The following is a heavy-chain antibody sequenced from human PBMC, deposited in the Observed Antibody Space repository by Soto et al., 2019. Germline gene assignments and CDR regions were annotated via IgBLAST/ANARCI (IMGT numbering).Heavy chain of an antibody. CDR1: GGSISSSNW. V-gene: IGHV4-4*02. CDR3: ARVYSGYDSRRLDY. J-gene: IGHJ4*02. D-gene: IGHD5-12*01. Sequence: SETLSLTCAVSGGSISSSNWWSWVRQPPGKGLEWIGEIYHSGSTNYNPSLKSRVTISVDKSKNQFSLKLSSVTAADTAVYYWARVYSGYDSRRLDYWGQGTLVTVSS. CDR2: IYHSGST.